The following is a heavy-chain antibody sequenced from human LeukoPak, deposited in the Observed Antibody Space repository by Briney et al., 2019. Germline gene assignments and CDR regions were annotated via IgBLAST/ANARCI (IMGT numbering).Heavy chain of an antibody. J-gene: IGHJ3*02. CDR1: GFIFSSYS. D-gene: IGHD3-16*01. CDR2: ISSSSSYI. CDR3: ARGLKRVGGFDI. V-gene: IGHV3-21*01. Sequence: GGSLRLSCAASGFIFSSYSMNWVRQAPGKGLEWVSSISSSSSYIYYADSVKGRFTISRDNAKNSLYLQMNSLGDEDTAVYYCARGLKRVGGFDIWGQGTMVTVSS.